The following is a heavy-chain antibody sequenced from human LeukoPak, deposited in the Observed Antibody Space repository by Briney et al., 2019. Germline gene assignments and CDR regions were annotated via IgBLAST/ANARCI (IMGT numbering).Heavy chain of an antibody. D-gene: IGHD1-14*01. J-gene: IGHJ4*02. CDR3: ARDNPNLLYFDY. V-gene: IGHV3-43D*04. Sequence: GGSLRLSCAASGFTFDDYAMHWVRQAPGKGLEWVSLISWDGGSTYYADSVKGRFTISRDNSKNTLYLQMNSLRAEDTAVYYCARDNPNLLYFDYWGQGTLVTVSS. CDR1: GFTFDDYA. CDR2: ISWDGGST.